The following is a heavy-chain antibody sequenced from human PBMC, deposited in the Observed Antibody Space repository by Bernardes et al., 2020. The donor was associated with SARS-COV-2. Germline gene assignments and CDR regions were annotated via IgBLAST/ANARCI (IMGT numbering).Heavy chain of an antibody. D-gene: IGHD2-15*01. Sequence: GGSLRLSCAASGFSFSSYAMSWVRQAPGKGLQWVSAISGSGSETHYADSVKGRFTISRDISKNTLYLQMNSLRVEDTAQYYCARSLGYFFYLGMDVWGQGTTVTVSS. CDR2: ISGSGSET. V-gene: IGHV3-23*01. CDR3: ARSLGYFFYLGMDV. J-gene: IGHJ6*02. CDR1: GFSFSSYA.